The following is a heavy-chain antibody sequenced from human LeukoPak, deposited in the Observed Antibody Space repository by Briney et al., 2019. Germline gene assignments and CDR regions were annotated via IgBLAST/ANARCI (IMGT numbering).Heavy chain of an antibody. CDR1: GFTFSSYA. CDR3: AKDGSGSYRPDLFDY. V-gene: IGHV3-23*01. D-gene: IGHD3-10*01. Sequence: TGGSLRLSCAASGFTFSSYAMSWVRQAPGKGLEWVSAISGSGGSTYYADSVKGRFTISRDNSKNTLYLQMNSLRAEDTAIYYCAKDGSGSYRPDLFDYWGQGTLVTVSS. J-gene: IGHJ4*02. CDR2: ISGSGGST.